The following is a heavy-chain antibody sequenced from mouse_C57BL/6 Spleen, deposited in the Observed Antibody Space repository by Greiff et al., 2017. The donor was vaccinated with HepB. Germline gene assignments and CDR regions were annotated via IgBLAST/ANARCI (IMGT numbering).Heavy chain of an antibody. V-gene: IGHV3-6*01. CDR3: ARDLGLGRLDY. CDR2: ISYDGSN. Sequence: DVQLQESGPGLVKPSQSLSLTCSVTGYSITSGYYWNWIRQFPGNKLEWMGYISYDGSNNYNPSLKNRISITRDTSKNQFFLKLNSVTTEDTATYYCARDLGLGRLDYWGQGTTLTVSS. D-gene: IGHD3-1*01. J-gene: IGHJ2*01. CDR1: GYSITSGYY.